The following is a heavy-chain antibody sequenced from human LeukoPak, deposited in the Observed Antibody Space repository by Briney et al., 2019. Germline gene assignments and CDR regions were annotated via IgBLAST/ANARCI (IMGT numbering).Heavy chain of an antibody. D-gene: IGHD6-13*01. J-gene: IGHJ4*02. CDR2: INHSGST. Sequence: KPSETLCLTCAVYGGSFSGYYWSWIRQPPGKGLEWIGEINHSGSTNYNPSLKSRVTISVDTSKNQFSLKLSSVTAADTAVYYCALVIAAAGTFDYWGQGTLVTVSS. CDR1: GGSFSGYY. V-gene: IGHV4-34*01. CDR3: ALVIAAAGTFDY.